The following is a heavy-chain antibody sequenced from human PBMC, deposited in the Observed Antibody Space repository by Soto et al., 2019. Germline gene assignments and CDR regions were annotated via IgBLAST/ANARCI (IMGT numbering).Heavy chain of an antibody. CDR1: GFSFSSYS. CDR2: ISSDGSYK. V-gene: IGHV3-30*18. D-gene: IGHD1-1*01. CDR3: AKVHCIRGTCHWSDAFET. J-gene: IGHJ3*02. Sequence: QVQLVESGGGVVQPGRSLRLSCAASGFSFSSYSMHWVRQAPGKGLEWVAVISSDGSYKTSAGSVKGRFTISRDNSKNTLFLQMNSLQREDTAVYYCAKVHCIRGTCHWSDAFETWGQGTMLTVSS.